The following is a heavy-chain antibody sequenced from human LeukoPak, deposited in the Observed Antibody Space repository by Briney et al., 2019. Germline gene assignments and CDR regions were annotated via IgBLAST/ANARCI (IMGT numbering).Heavy chain of an antibody. Sequence: PGGSLRLSCAASGFAYSSYNMKWVRQAPGKGLEWVSFISTTSTYIYYADSVKGRFTVSRDNSKNLLYLQMDSLRVEDTAVYYCARAGTCSSTSCDGGIEYWGQGTLVTVSS. CDR2: ISTTSTYI. CDR1: GFAYSSYN. J-gene: IGHJ4*02. V-gene: IGHV3-21*06. D-gene: IGHD2-2*01. CDR3: ARAGTCSSTSCDGGIEY.